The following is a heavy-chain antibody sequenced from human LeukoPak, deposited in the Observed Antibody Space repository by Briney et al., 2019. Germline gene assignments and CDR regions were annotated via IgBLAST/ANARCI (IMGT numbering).Heavy chain of an antibody. CDR2: IYYSGST. CDR1: GGSISSYY. CDR3: ARAQWELLWWFDP. J-gene: IGHJ5*02. D-gene: IGHD1-26*01. Sequence: PSETLSLTCTVSGGSISSYYWSWIRQPPGKGLEWIGYIYYSGSTNYNPSLKSRVTISVDTSKNQFSLKLSSVTAADTAVYYCARAQWELLWWFDPWGQGTLVTVSS. V-gene: IGHV4-59*01.